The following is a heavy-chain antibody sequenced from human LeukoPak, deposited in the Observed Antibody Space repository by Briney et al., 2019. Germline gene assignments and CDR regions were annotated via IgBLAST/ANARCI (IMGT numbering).Heavy chain of an antibody. V-gene: IGHV4-34*01. CDR3: ARGRKYSSSWYGFSYYYGMDV. CDR2: INHSGST. Sequence: SETLSLTCAVYGGSFSGYYWSWIRQPPGKGLEWTGEINHSGSTNYNPSLKSRVTTSVDTSKNQFSLKLSSVTAADTAVYYCARGRKYSSSWYGFSYYYGMDVWGKGTTVTVSS. CDR1: GGSFSGYY. D-gene: IGHD6-13*01. J-gene: IGHJ6*04.